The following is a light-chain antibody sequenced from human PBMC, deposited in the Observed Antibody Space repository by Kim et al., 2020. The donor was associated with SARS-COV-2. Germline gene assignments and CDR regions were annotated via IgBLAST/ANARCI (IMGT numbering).Light chain of an antibody. CDR2: RDS. CDR1: SIGSKN. Sequence: VALGQAARITCGGNSIGSKNVHWSQQKPGQAPVLVIYRDSNRPPAIPERFSGANSGNTATLTISRAQARDEADYYCKVWDSSTAWVFGGGTQLTVL. CDR3: KVWDSSTAWV. V-gene: IGLV3-9*01. J-gene: IGLJ3*02.